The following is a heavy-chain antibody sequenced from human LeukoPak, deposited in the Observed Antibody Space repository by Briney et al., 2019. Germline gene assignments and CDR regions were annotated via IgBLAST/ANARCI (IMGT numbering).Heavy chain of an antibody. D-gene: IGHD3/OR15-3a*01. V-gene: IGHV4-4*07. J-gene: IGHJ4*02. Sequence: PSETLSLTCTDSGGSISSYYWSWIRQPAGKGLEWIGRIYISGGTNYNPSLKSRVTISVETSKNQFTLKLSSVTAADTAVYYCARVRGTGYSYYFDYWGQGTLVTVSS. CDR1: GGSISSYY. CDR3: ARVRGTGYSYYFDY. CDR2: IYISGGT.